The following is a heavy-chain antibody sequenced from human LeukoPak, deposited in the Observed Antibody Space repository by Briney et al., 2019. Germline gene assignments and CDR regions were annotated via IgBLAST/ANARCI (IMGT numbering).Heavy chain of an antibody. D-gene: IGHD4-17*01. V-gene: IGHV1-18*01. Sequence: ASVKVSCKASGYTFTSYGISWVRQAPGQGLEWMGWISASNGNTNYAQKLQGRVTMTTDTSTSTAYMELRSLRSDDTAVYYCARDPSTTVTEYYFDYWGQGTLVTVSS. J-gene: IGHJ4*02. CDR3: ARDPSTTVTEYYFDY. CDR2: ISASNGNT. CDR1: GYTFTSYG.